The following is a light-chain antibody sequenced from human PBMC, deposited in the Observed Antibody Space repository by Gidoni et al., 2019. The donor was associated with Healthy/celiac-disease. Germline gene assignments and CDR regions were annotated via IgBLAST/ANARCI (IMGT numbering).Light chain of an antibody. Sequence: DIVMTQSPYSLAVSLGERATINCKSSQSVVYSSNNKNYLAWYQQKPGQPPKLLIYWASTRESGVTDRFSGSGSGTDFTLTISSLQAEDVAVYYCQQYYSTFTFGPGTKVDIK. J-gene: IGKJ3*01. CDR2: WAS. CDR3: QQYYSTFT. CDR1: QSVVYSSNNKNY. V-gene: IGKV4-1*01.